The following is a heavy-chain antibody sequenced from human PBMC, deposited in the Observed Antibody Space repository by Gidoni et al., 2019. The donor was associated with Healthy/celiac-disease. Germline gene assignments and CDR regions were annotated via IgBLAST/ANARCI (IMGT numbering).Heavy chain of an antibody. D-gene: IGHD2-21*01. Sequence: QLQLQESGPGMVKPSETLALTCTVSGGAISISSYYWGWIRQPPGKGLEWMCSIYYSGSTYSIPSLKSRVTISVDTSKNQFSLKLSSVTAADTAVYYCARSTIEMAIIDWGQGTLVTVSS. CDR1: GGAISISSYY. J-gene: IGHJ4*02. CDR2: IYYSGST. V-gene: IGHV4-39*01. CDR3: ARSTIEMAIID.